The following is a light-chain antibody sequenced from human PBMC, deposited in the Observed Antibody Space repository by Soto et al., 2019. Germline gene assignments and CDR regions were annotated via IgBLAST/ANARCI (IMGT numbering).Light chain of an antibody. J-gene: IGKJ1*01. V-gene: IGKV1-5*01. CDR1: QSMNDW. Sequence: DIQMTQSPSTLSASVGDRVTITCRASQSMNDWLAWYQQKPGKAPKVLIYDASSLPSGVPSRFSGSGSGTEFTLTIDSLQSDDVAIYYCLQYNAFSQTFGQGTKVEI. CDR3: LQYNAFSQT. CDR2: DAS.